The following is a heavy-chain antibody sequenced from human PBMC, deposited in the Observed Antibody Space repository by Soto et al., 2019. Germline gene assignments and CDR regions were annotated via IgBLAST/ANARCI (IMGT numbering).Heavy chain of an antibody. V-gene: IGHV4-39*01. CDR2: VDSSGST. J-gene: IGHJ4*01. Sequence: PSEPLSLTCSVSVGTVSVVSRPPTSFHWGWNRPHPGTGLLWGGSVDSSGSTYYNPSLKLRVTISVETSKNQLFLKLTSVTAADTAVYYCARLSTYWGHGILVTLSS. CDR1: VVSRPPTSFH. CDR3: ARLSTY.